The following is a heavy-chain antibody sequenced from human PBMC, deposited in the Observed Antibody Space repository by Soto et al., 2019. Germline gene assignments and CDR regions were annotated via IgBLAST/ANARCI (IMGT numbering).Heavy chain of an antibody. CDR1: GFTFTSSA. J-gene: IGHJ3*02. V-gene: IGHV1-58*01. CDR3: AAVTSKWVMWHAFDI. D-gene: IGHD1-26*01. CDR2: IVVGSGNT. Sequence: ASVKVSCKASGFTFTSSAVQWVRQARGQRLEWIGWIVVGSGNTNDAQKFQERVTITRDMSTSTTYMELSRLRSEDTAEYYGAAVTSKWVMWHAFDIWGQGTMVTVSS.